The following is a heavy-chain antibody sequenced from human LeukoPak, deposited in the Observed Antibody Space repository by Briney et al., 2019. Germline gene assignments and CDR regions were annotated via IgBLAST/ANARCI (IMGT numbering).Heavy chain of an antibody. D-gene: IGHD3-22*01. CDR1: GFTFSSYS. J-gene: IGHJ3*02. CDR3: ARGDSSGDAFDI. CDR2: ITSSSTYI. V-gene: IGHV3-21*01. Sequence: PGGSLRLSCAASGFTFSSYSINWVRQAPGKGLEWVSSITSSSTYIYYADSVRGRFTISRDNAKNSLYLQMNSLRAGDTAVYYCARGDSSGDAFDIWGQGTMVTVSS.